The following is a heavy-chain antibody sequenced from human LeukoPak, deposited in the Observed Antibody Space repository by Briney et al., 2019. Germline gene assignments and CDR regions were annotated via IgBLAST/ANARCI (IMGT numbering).Heavy chain of an antibody. CDR1: GYTLTELS. D-gene: IGHD4-17*01. CDR2: INPNSGGT. CDR3: ARVGDYIPTFDY. V-gene: IGHV1-2*02. Sequence: ASVKVSCEVSGYTLTELSMHWVRQAPGQGLEWMGWINPNSGGTNYAQKFQGRVTMTRDTSISTAYMELSRLRSDDTAVYYCARVGDYIPTFDYWGQGTLVTVSS. J-gene: IGHJ4*02.